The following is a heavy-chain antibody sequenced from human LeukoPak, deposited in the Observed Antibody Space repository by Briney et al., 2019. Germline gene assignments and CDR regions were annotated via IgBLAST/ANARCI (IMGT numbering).Heavy chain of an antibody. J-gene: IGHJ4*02. CDR2: INSDGSST. CDR1: GFTFRSYW. D-gene: IGHD3-3*01. Sequence: GGSLRLSCAASGFTFRSYWMHWVRQAPGKGLVWVSRINSDGSSTSYADSVKGRFTISRDNAKNTLYLQMNSLRAEDTAVYYCARDYRNYYDFWSGYSYYFDYWGQGTLVTVSS. CDR3: ARDYRNYYDFWSGYSYYFDY. V-gene: IGHV3-74*01.